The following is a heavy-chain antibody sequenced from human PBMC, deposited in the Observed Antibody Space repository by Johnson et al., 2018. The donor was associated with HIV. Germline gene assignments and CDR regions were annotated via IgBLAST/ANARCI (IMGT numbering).Heavy chain of an antibody. V-gene: IGHV3-64*07. CDR3: ARGVGTVGQFLGWLLRAHAFDI. Sequence: VQLVESGGGLVQPGGSLRLSCAASGFTFSSYAMHWVRQAPGKGLEYVSAISSNGGNKYYADSVKGRFTISRDNSKNTLYLQMSSLRAEDMAVYYCARGVGTVGQFLGWLLRAHAFDIWGQGTMVTVSS. CDR2: ISSNGGNK. J-gene: IGHJ3*02. D-gene: IGHD3-3*01. CDR1: GFTFSSYA.